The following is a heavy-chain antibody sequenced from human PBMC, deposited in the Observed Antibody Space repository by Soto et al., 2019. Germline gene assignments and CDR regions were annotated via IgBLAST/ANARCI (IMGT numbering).Heavy chain of an antibody. Sequence: GGSLRLSCAASGFTFSSYGMHWVRQAPGKGLEWVAVIWYDGSNKYYADSVKGRFTISRDNSKNTLYLQMNSLRAEDTAVYYCAKSPRKQYQVPLSSYMDVWGKGTTVTVSS. V-gene: IGHV3-33*06. CDR3: AKSPRKQYQVPLSSYMDV. J-gene: IGHJ6*03. CDR2: IWYDGSNK. D-gene: IGHD2-2*01. CDR1: GFTFSSYG.